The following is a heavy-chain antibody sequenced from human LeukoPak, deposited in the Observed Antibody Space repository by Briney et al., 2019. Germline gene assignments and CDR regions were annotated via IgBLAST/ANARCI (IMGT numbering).Heavy chain of an antibody. Sequence: SETLSLTCTVSGGSISSYYWSWIRQPPGKGLEWIGYIYYSGSTNYNPSLKSRVTISVDTSKNQFSLKLSSVTAADTAVYYCARLKAGWLVLDYWGQGTLVTVSS. D-gene: IGHD6-19*01. CDR1: GGSISSYY. CDR3: ARLKAGWLVLDY. V-gene: IGHV4-59*01. J-gene: IGHJ4*02. CDR2: IYYSGST.